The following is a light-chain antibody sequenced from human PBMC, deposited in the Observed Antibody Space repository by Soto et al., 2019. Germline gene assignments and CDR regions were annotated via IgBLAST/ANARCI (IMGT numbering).Light chain of an antibody. V-gene: IGKV3-20*01. CDR1: QSVSSRY. Sequence: EIVLTQSPGTLSLSPGERATLYCRASQSVSSRYLAWYQQKPGQAPRLLIYAASSRATGIPDRFSGSGSGTDFTLTISRLEPEDFAVYYCQQCGGSPLFTFGPGTKVDIK. CDR3: QQCGGSPLFT. CDR2: AAS. J-gene: IGKJ3*01.